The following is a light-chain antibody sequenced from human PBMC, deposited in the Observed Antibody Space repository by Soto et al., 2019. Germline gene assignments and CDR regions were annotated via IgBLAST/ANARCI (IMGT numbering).Light chain of an antibody. Sequence: DIQMTQSPSTLSTSIGDRVTITCRASESVSNWLAWYQQKPGKAPKVLIYKASTLQIGVPSRFSGSGSGTEFTLTINSLQPDDFATYYCQQYDSLPWTFGQGTKVELK. V-gene: IGKV1-5*03. CDR2: KAS. J-gene: IGKJ1*01. CDR1: ESVSNW. CDR3: QQYDSLPWT.